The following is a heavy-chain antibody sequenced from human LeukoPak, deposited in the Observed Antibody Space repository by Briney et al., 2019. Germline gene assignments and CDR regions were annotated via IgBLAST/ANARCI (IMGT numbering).Heavy chain of an antibody. CDR1: GFTFSSYA. CDR2: IGISSGNT. D-gene: IGHD2-2*01. J-gene: IGHJ4*02. CDR3: ARDTKYAFDN. Sequence: GGSLRLSCAASGFTFSSYAMSWVRQAPGKGLEWISYIGISSGNTKYADSVKGRFTISRDKAKNSVYLQMNSLRVEDTAVYYCARDTKYAFDNWGQGTLVTVSS. V-gene: IGHV3-48*01.